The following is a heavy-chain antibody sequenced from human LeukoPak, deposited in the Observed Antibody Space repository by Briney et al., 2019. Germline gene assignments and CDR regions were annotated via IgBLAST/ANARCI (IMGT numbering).Heavy chain of an antibody. CDR3: AKGGCSSTSCYSDWFDP. J-gene: IGHJ5*02. D-gene: IGHD2-2*02. CDR1: TFTFSTYD. Sequence: GGSLRLPCAASTFTFSTYDMTWVRQAPGKGLEWVSLISYTGGSTYYADSVKGRFTISRDNSKNTLYLQMNSLRAEDTAVYYCAKGGCSSTSCYSDWFDPWGQGTLVTVSS. V-gene: IGHV3-23*01. CDR2: ISYTGGST.